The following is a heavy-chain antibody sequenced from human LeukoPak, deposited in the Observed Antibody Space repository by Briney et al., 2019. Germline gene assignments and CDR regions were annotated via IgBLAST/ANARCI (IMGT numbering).Heavy chain of an antibody. Sequence: GGSLRLSCAASGFTFSSYSMNWVRQAPGKGLEWVSYISSSSSTIYYAYSVKGRFTISRDNAKNSLYLQMNSLRAEDTAVYYCARNLGSSWLTYDAFDIWGQGTMVTVSS. CDR2: ISSSSSTI. CDR3: ARNLGSSWLTYDAFDI. J-gene: IGHJ3*02. D-gene: IGHD6-13*01. V-gene: IGHV3-48*01. CDR1: GFTFSSYS.